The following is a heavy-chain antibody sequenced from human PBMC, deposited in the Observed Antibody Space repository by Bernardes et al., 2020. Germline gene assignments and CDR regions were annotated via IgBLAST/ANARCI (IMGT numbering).Heavy chain of an antibody. V-gene: IGHV1-2*02. CDR1: GYTFTGYY. J-gene: IGHJ6*02. CDR2: INPSSGGT. Sequence: ASVKVSCKASGYTFTGYYIHWVRQAPGQGLEWMGWINPSSGGTQYAQKFQGRVTMTRDTSISTAYMELSRLRSDDTAVYYCARAGGGWGITRSYYYYGMDVWGQGTTVTVSS. D-gene: IGHD6-19*01. CDR3: ARAGGGWGITRSYYYYGMDV.